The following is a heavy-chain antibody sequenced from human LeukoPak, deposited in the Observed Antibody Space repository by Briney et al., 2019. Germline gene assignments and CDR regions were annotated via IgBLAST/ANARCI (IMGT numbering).Heavy chain of an antibody. D-gene: IGHD3-22*01. CDR1: GFTFASHA. CDR2: ISAGGKNT. J-gene: IGHJ4*02. CDR3: ARDYYDSSGYYDY. Sequence: GASLRLSCASSGFTFASHAMSWVRQAPGKGLEWVSAISAGGKNTDYADSVKGRFTISRDNSKNTLYLQVNSLRAEDTAVYYCARDYYDSSGYYDYWGQGTLVTVSS. V-gene: IGHV3-23*01.